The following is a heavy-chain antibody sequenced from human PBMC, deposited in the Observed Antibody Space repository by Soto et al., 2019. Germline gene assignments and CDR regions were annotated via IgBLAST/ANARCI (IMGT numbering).Heavy chain of an antibody. Sequence: GGSLRLSCAASGFTFTNYALHWVRQAPGKGLEWVSSISGGGTGTYSADAVKGRFTISSDKSRNTVYLQMSSLRPEDTAVYYCARAAGCGGDCYLPDFDYWGQGTLVTVSS. CDR2: ISGGGTGT. V-gene: IGHV3-23*01. CDR3: ARAAGCGGDCYLPDFDY. D-gene: IGHD2-21*02. CDR1: GFTFTNYA. J-gene: IGHJ4*02.